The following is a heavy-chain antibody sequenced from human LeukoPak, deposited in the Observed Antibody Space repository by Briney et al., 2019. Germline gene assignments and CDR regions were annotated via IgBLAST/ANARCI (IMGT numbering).Heavy chain of an antibody. J-gene: IGHJ6*02. CDR3: ARGPANGRRQYYYDSSGRSHGMDV. CDR1: GGYFSGYY. D-gene: IGHD3-22*01. Sequence: SETLSLTCAVYGGYFSGYYWSWIRQPPGKGLELIGEINHSGSTNYNPSLKSRVTISVDTSKNQFSLKLSSVTAADTAVYYCARGPANGRRQYYYDSSGRSHGMDVWGQGTTVTVSS. CDR2: INHSGST. V-gene: IGHV4-34*01.